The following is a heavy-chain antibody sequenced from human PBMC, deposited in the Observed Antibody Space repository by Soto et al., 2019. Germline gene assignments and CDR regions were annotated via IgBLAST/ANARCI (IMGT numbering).Heavy chain of an antibody. CDR1: GHTFHNYA. V-gene: IGHV3-23*01. Sequence: EVQLLASGGGLEQPGGSLRLSCVGSGHTFHNYAMTWVRQAPGKGLEWVSGISGSGGSTYYADSVRGRFTISRDDSKNTLYLQMNSLRAEDTAVYYCAKVSRGIGVVPAAVNWGQGTLVTVSS. J-gene: IGHJ4*02. CDR2: ISGSGGST. CDR3: AKVSRGIGVVPAAVN. D-gene: IGHD2-2*01.